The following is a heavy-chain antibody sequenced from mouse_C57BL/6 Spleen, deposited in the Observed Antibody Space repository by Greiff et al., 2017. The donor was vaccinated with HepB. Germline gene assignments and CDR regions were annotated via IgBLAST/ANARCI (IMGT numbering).Heavy chain of an antibody. CDR1: GFTFSSYA. V-gene: IGHV5-4*01. CDR3: ARDGYLHYYAMDY. Sequence: EVKVVESGGGLVKPGGSLKLSCAASGFTFSSYAMSWVRQTPEKRLEWVATISDGGSYTYYPDNVKGRFTISRDNAKNNLYLQMSQLKSEDTAMYYCARDGYLHYYAMDYWGQGTSVTVSS. D-gene: IGHD2-2*01. CDR2: ISDGGSYT. J-gene: IGHJ4*01.